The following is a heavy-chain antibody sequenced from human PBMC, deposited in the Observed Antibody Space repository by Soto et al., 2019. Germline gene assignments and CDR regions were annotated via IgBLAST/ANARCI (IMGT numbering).Heavy chain of an antibody. D-gene: IGHD2-15*01. J-gene: IGHJ4*02. CDR1: GFIFSDHY. Sequence: EVQLVESGGGSVEPGGSLRLSCAASGFIFSDHYMDWVHQAPGKGLEWIGRVRNQANGYTTEYAASVRGRFTVSRDDSKNSLYLQMNYLKTEDTAMYYCVRNLASGGTYYFDYWGQGTLVTVSS. CDR3: VRNLASGGTYYFDY. V-gene: IGHV3-72*01. CDR2: VRNQANGYTT.